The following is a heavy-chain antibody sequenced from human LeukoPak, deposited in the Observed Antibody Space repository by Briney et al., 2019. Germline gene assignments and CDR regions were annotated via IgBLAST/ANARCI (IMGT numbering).Heavy chain of an antibody. V-gene: IGHV3-74*01. D-gene: IGHD2-21*01. CDR2: INTDGSST. Sequence: TGGSLRLSCAASGFTFSSYWMHWVRQAPGKGLMWVSRINTDGSSTSYADSVKGRFTISRDNAKNTLYLQVNSLRAEDTAVYYCARRAPQFGDFRWWPLGYWGQGILVTVSS. CDR3: ARRAPQFGDFRWWPLGY. CDR1: GFTFSSYW. J-gene: IGHJ4*02.